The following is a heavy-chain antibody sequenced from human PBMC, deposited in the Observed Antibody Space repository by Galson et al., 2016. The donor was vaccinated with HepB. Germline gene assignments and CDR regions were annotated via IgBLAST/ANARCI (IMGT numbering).Heavy chain of an antibody. CDR2: IWNDGSKE. Sequence: SLRLSCAASGFTFSSYGIHWVRQAPGKGLEWVALIWNDGSKEYYADSVKGRFIMSRDNSKNTLYLQMNSLRVEDTAVYYCARSDLEWLVLVDYWGQGTLVTVSS. J-gene: IGHJ4*02. CDR1: GFTFSSYG. CDR3: ARSDLEWLVLVDY. D-gene: IGHD3-3*01. V-gene: IGHV3-33*01.